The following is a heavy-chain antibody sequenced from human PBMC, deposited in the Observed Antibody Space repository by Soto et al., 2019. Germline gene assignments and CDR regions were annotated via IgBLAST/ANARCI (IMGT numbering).Heavy chain of an antibody. CDR3: AKGGLITTSPYDFDY. CDR1: GLTFNNYA. J-gene: IGHJ4*02. Sequence: DVQLLESGGGLVQPGGSLRLSCAASGLTFNNYAMKWVRQAPGTGLEWVSTISGNGGSTYYADSVKGRFTISRDNSKNTLYLQMNSLRAEDTALYYCAKGGLITTSPYDFDYWGQGTLVTVSS. CDR2: ISGNGGST. V-gene: IGHV3-23*01. D-gene: IGHD3-16*01.